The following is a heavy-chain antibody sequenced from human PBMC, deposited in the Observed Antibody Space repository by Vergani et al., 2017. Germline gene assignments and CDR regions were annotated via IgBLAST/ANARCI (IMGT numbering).Heavy chain of an antibody. D-gene: IGHD6-19*01. CDR3: AKGVGGDPVYSSGWSHGGYYFDY. Sequence: EVQLLESGGGLVQPGGSLRLSCAASGFTFSSYAMSWVRQAPGKGLEWVSAISGSGGSTYYADAVKGRFTISRDNSKNKLYLQMNSLRAEDTAVYYCAKGVGGDPVYSSGWSHGGYYFDYWGQGTLVTVSS. J-gene: IGHJ4*02. CDR1: GFTFSSYA. CDR2: ISGSGGST. V-gene: IGHV3-23*01.